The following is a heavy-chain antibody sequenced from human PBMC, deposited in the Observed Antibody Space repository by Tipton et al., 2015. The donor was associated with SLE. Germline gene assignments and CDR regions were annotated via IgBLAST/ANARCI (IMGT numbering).Heavy chain of an antibody. CDR3: ARVAQDWYFDL. Sequence: AGLVKPSETLSLTCAVYGGSFSGYYWSWIRQPPGKGLEWIGEINHSGSTNYNPSLKSRVTISVDTSKNQFSLKLSSVTAADTAVYYCARVAQDWYFDLWGRGTLVTVSS. V-gene: IGHV4-34*01. J-gene: IGHJ2*01. CDR2: INHSGST. CDR1: GGSFSGYY.